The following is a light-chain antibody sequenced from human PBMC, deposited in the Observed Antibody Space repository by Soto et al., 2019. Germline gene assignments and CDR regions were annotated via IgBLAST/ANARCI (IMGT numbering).Light chain of an antibody. J-gene: IGKJ1*01. CDR2: DAS. V-gene: IGKV3-15*01. CDR3: QQYNTYLT. Sequence: EIVMTQSPVTLSVSPGERTTLSCRANQSVSSNLVWYQQRPGQAPRLLIYDASTRATGIPSRFSGSGSGTEFTLTISNLQPGDVATYYCQQYNTYLTFGQGTKV. CDR1: QSVSSN.